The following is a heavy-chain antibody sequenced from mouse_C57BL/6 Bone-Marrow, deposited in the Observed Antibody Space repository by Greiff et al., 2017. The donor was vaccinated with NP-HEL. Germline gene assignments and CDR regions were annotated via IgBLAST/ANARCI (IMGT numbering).Heavy chain of an antibody. CDR2: ISNGGGST. J-gene: IGHJ1*03. CDR3: ARPQLGRGWYFDV. Sequence: EVMLVESGGGLVQPGGSLKLSCAASGFTFSDYYMYWVRQTPEKRLEWVAYISNGGGSTYYPDTVKGRFTISRDNAKNTLYLQMSRLKSEDTAMYYCARPQLGRGWYFDVWGTGTTVTVSS. CDR1: GFTFSDYY. D-gene: IGHD4-1*02. V-gene: IGHV5-12*01.